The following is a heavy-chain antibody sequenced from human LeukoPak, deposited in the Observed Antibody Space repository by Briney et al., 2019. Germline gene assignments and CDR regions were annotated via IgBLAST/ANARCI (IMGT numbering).Heavy chain of an antibody. Sequence: PSETLSLTCTVSGGSISSYYWSWIRQPPGKGLEWIGHIYYSGSTNYNPSLKSRVTISLDTSNKQFSLKVSSVTAADTAVYYCARVRRLIGYSSSTSCYAPYYYYYMDVWGKGTTVTVSS. J-gene: IGHJ6*03. D-gene: IGHD2-2*01. V-gene: IGHV4-59*01. CDR3: ARVRRLIGYSSSTSCYAPYYYYYMDV. CDR1: GGSISSYY. CDR2: IYYSGST.